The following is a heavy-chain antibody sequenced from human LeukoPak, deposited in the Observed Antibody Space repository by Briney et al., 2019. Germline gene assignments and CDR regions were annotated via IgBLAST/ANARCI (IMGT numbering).Heavy chain of an antibody. V-gene: IGHV4-38-2*02. CDR1: GYSVSSGYY. D-gene: IGHD2-2*01. J-gene: IGHJ4*02. Sequence: SETLSLTCTVSGYSVSSGYYWSWIRQPPGKGLEWIGYIYHSGSTYYNPSLKSRVTISVDRSKNQFSLKLSSVTAADTAVYYCAREGEEYQLPLLDWGQGTLVTVSS. CDR3: AREGEEYQLPLLD. CDR2: IYHSGST.